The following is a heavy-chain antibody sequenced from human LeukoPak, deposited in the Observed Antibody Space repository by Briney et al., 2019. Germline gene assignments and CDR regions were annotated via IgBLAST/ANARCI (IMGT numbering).Heavy chain of an antibody. CDR1: GFTFDDYA. Sequence: PGRSLRLSCAASGFTFDDYAMHWVRQAPGKGLEWVSGISWNSGSIGYADSVKGRFTISRDNAKNSLYLQMNSLRAEDTALYYCAKVPHYDILTGYLDYWAREPWSPSPQ. CDR3: AKVPHYDILTGYLDY. D-gene: IGHD3-9*01. V-gene: IGHV3-9*01. CDR2: ISWNSGSI. J-gene: IGHJ4*02.